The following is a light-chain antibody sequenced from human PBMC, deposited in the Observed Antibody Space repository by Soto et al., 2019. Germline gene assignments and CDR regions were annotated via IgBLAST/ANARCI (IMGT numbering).Light chain of an antibody. CDR2: GAS. Sequence: EIVLTQSPGTLSLSPGERATLSCRASQSIGVIYLAWYQQKPGQAPRLLLYGASTRATGIPDRFRGSGSGTNFTLTISRLEPEDSAVYYCQQYAGSPQTFGQGTKVDIK. CDR3: QQYAGSPQT. J-gene: IGKJ1*01. CDR1: QSIGVIY. V-gene: IGKV3-20*01.